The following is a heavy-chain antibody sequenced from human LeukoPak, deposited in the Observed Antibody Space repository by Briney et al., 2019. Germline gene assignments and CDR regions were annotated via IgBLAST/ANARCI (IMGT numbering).Heavy chain of an antibody. J-gene: IGHJ4*02. D-gene: IGHD4-17*01. CDR2: IWYDGSNK. Sequence: GGSLRLSCAASGFTFCSYGMHWVRQAPGKGLEWVAVIWYDGSNKYYADSVKGRLTISRDNSKNTLYLQMNSLRDEDTAVYYCARDRYGDYAHDYWGQGTLVTVPS. V-gene: IGHV3-33*01. CDR3: ARDRYGDYAHDY. CDR1: GFTFCSYG.